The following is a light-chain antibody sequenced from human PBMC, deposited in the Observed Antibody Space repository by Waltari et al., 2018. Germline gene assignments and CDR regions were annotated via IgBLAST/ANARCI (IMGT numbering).Light chain of an antibody. CDR3: QQYNNWPPT. Sequence: EIVMTQSPATLSVSPGERATLSCRASQSVSSNLVWYQQKPGQAPRLLIYGASTRATGSPARFSGSGSGPEFTLTISSMQSEDFAVYYCQQYNNWPPTFGQGTKVEIK. J-gene: IGKJ1*01. V-gene: IGKV3-15*01. CDR1: QSVSSN. CDR2: GAS.